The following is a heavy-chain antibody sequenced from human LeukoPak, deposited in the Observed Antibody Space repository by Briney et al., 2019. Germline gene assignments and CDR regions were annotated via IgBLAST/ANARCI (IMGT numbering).Heavy chain of an antibody. J-gene: IGHJ4*02. CDR1: GFTFSRYW. V-gene: IGHV3-7*01. Sequence: GGTLRLSCAASGFTFSRYWMSWVRQAPGKGLEWVASINQDESAKFYMDSMKGRFTISRDNAKNSLSLLMNSLRAEDTAVYSCARVVDSSAWHIDYWGQGTLVTVSS. D-gene: IGHD6-19*01. CDR2: INQDESAK. CDR3: ARVVDSSAWHIDY.